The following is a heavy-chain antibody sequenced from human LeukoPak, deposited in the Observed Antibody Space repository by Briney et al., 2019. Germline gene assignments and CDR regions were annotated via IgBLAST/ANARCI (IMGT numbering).Heavy chain of an antibody. V-gene: IGHV4-38-2*02. CDR1: GYSISSGYY. CDR2: IYHSGRT. Sequence: SETLSLTCTVSGYSISSGYYWGWFRQPPGKGLEWIGNIYHSGRTYYNPSLKSRVTISVDTSKNQFSLKLSSVTAADTAVYYCARDPAAGYNFWSGWYYFDYWGQGTLVTVSS. CDR3: ARDPAAGYNFWSGWYYFDY. D-gene: IGHD3-3*01. J-gene: IGHJ4*02.